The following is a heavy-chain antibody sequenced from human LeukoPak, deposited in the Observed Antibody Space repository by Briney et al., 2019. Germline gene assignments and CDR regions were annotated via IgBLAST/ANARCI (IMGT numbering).Heavy chain of an antibody. V-gene: IGHV1-69*04. CDR1: GGTFSSYA. J-gene: IGHJ4*02. D-gene: IGHD6-13*01. Sequence: SVKVSCKASGGTFSSYAISWVRQAPGQGLEWMGRIIPILGIANYAQKFQGRVTITADKSTSTAYMELSSLRSEDTAVYYCASLPGGVLAAAGSPAVYFDYWGQGTLVTVSS. CDR2: IIPILGIA. CDR3: ASLPGGVLAAAGSPAVYFDY.